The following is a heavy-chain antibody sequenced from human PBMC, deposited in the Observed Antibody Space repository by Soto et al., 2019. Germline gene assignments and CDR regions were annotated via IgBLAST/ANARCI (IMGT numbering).Heavy chain of an antibody. CDR2: IYGSGDTT. CDR3: AKDGAGFSSGWNYFDY. V-gene: IGHV3-23*01. CDR1: GFTFSSCA. J-gene: IGHJ4*02. Sequence: PGGSLGLSCVASGFTFSSCAMSWVRQAPGKGLEWVSVIYGSGDTTNYADSVKGRFTISRDNSKNTLYLQMDSLRVEDTALYYCAKDGAGFSSGWNYFDYWGRGTLVTVSS. D-gene: IGHD6-19*01.